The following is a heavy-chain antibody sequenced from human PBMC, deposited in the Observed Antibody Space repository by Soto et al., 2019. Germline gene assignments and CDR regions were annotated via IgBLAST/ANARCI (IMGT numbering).Heavy chain of an antibody. CDR1: GFTFSSYG. CDR2: ISYDGSNK. CDR3: AKGAMTTVTTGVEDY. J-gene: IGHJ4*02. V-gene: IGHV3-30*18. D-gene: IGHD4-17*01. Sequence: GGSLRLSCAASGFTFSSYGMHWVRQAPGKGLEWVAVISYDGSNKYYADSVKGRFTISRDNSKNTLYLQMNSLRAEDTAVYYCAKGAMTTVTTGVEDYWGQGTLVTVSS.